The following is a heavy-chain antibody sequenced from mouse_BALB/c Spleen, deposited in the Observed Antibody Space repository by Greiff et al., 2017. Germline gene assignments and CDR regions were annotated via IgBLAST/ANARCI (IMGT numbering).Heavy chain of an antibody. CDR2: IDPANGNT. J-gene: IGHJ1*01. CDR3: ARSGYYLHWYFDV. V-gene: IGHV14-3*02. Sequence: EVQLQQSGAELVKPGASVKLSCTASGFNIKDTYMHWVKQRPEQGLEWIGRIDPANGNTKYDPKFQGKATITAVTSSNTAYLQLSSLTSEDTAVYYCARSGYYLHWYFDVWGAGTTVTVSS. CDR1: GFNIKDTY. D-gene: IGHD2-3*01.